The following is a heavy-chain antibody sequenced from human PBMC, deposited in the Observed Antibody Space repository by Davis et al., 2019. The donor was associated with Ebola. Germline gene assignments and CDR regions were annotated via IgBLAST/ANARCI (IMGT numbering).Heavy chain of an antibody. J-gene: IGHJ4*02. Sequence: GESLKISCAASGFTFNYYAMSWVRQAPGKGLEWVSLIGGGGDDTYYPDSVKGRFTISRDNSKNTLYLQMNSLRAEDTAVYYCARIAAGGYWGQGTLVTVSS. D-gene: IGHD6-13*01. CDR1: GFTFNYYA. CDR3: ARIAAGGY. CDR2: IGGGGDDT. V-gene: IGHV3-23*01.